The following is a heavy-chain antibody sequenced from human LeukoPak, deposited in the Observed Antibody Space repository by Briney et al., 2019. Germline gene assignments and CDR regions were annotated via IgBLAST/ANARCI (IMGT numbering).Heavy chain of an antibody. CDR1: GFTFSSYS. Sequence: GGSLRLSCAASGFTFSSYSMNWVRQAPGKGLEWVSAISGSGGSTYYADSVKGRFTISRDNSKNTLYLQMNSLRAEDTAVYYCAKDGEVVTATDAFDIWGQGTMVTVSS. V-gene: IGHV3-23*01. CDR2: ISGSGGST. CDR3: AKDGEVVTATDAFDI. D-gene: IGHD2-21*02. J-gene: IGHJ3*02.